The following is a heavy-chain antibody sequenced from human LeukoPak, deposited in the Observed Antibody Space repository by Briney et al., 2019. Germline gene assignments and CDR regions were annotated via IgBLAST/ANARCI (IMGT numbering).Heavy chain of an antibody. V-gene: IGHV3-53*01. CDR1: DFTVSRNY. CDR2: IYSGGST. D-gene: IGHD4-17*01. Sequence: GGSLRLSCAASDFTVSRNYMSWVRQAPGKGLEWVSVIYSGGSTKYADSVKGRFTISRDNSKNTLYLQMNSLRVEDTALYYCASRSGGDYPYFDYWGQGTLVTVSS. J-gene: IGHJ4*02. CDR3: ASRSGGDYPYFDY.